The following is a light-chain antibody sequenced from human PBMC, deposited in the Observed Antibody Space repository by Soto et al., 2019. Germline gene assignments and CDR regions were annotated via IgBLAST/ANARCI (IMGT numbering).Light chain of an antibody. J-gene: IGKJ5*01. CDR1: QSISSPY. Sequence: ETVLTQSPGTLSLSPGERGTLSCRASQSISSPYLAWYQQKPGQAPRLLIYGASSRATGVPDRFSGSGSGTDFSLTIRRLEPEDSAVYYCQQYGSSPITFGQGTRLEIK. CDR2: GAS. CDR3: QQYGSSPIT. V-gene: IGKV3-20*01.